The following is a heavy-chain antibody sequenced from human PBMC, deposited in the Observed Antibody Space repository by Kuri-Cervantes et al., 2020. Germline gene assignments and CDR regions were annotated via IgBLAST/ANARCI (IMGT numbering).Heavy chain of an antibody. V-gene: IGHV4-39*01. CDR1: GGSISSSSYY. Sequence: GSLRLSCTVSGGSISSSSYYWGWIRQPPGKGLEWIGSIYYSGSTYYNPSLKSRVTISVDTSKNQFSLKLSSVTAADTAVYYCVRNLWQQLATNWFDPWDQGTLVTVSS. J-gene: IGHJ5*02. D-gene: IGHD6-13*01. CDR3: VRNLWQQLATNWFDP. CDR2: IYYSGST.